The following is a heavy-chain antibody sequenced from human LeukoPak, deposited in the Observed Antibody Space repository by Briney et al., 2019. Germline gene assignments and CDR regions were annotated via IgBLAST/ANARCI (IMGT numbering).Heavy chain of an antibody. CDR2: INHSGST. CDR1: GGSFSGYY. Sequence: SETLSLTCAVYGGSFSGYYWSWIRQPPGKGLEWIGEINHSGSTNYNPSLKSRVTISVDTSKNQFSLKLSSVTAADTAVYYCARLALQDYFYDYWGQGTLVTVSS. V-gene: IGHV4-34*01. CDR3: ARLALQDYFYDY. J-gene: IGHJ4*02. D-gene: IGHD2/OR15-2a*01.